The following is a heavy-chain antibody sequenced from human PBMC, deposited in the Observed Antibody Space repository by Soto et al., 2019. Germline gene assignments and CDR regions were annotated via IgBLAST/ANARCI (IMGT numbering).Heavy chain of an antibody. CDR3: AREEVDDFWSGYYSQGHFDY. J-gene: IGHJ4*02. D-gene: IGHD3-3*01. CDR2: INAGNGNT. CDR1: GYTFTSYA. Sequence: GASVKVSCKASGYTFTSYAMHWVRQAPGQRLEWMGWINAGNGNTKYSQKFQGRVAITRDTSASTAYMELSSLRSEDTAVYYCAREEVDDFWSGYYSQGHFDYWGQGTLVTSPQ. V-gene: IGHV1-3*01.